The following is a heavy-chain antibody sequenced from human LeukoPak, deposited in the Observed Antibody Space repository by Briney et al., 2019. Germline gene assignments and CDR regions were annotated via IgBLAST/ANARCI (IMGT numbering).Heavy chain of an antibody. Sequence: SETLSLTCTVSGGSISSGSYYWSWIRQPAGKGLEWIGRVYTSGSTNYNPSLKSRVTMSLDMSKNQFSLKLNSVTAADTAVYYCARDLVAFDYWGQGALVIVSS. CDR1: GGSISSGSYY. J-gene: IGHJ4*02. CDR2: VYTSGST. V-gene: IGHV4-61*02. D-gene: IGHD2-15*01. CDR3: ARDLVAFDY.